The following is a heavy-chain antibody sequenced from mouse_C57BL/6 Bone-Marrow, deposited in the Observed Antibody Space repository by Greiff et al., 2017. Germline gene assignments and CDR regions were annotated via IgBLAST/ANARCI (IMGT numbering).Heavy chain of an antibody. CDR1: GFTFSDYG. Sequence: EVKLMESGGGLVKPGGSLKLSCAASGFTFSDYGMHWVRQAPEKGLEWVAYISSGSSTIYSADTVKGRFTISRDNAKNTLFLQMTSLRSEDTAMYYCATDYGLDYWGQGTTLTVAS. V-gene: IGHV5-17*01. CDR2: ISSGSSTI. CDR3: ATDYGLDY. D-gene: IGHD1-1*01. J-gene: IGHJ2*01.